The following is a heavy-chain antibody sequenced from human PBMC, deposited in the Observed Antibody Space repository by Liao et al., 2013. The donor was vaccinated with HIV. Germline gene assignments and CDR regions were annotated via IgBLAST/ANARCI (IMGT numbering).Heavy chain of an antibody. CDR1: GGSFSAYY. V-gene: IGHV4-34*01. CDR3: ARGTQVTMVRGVIVPTTFDAFDI. CDR2: INHSGST. Sequence: QVQLQQWGAGLLKPSETLSLTCAVYGGSFSAYYWSWIRQPPGKGLEWIGEINHSGSTNYNPSLKSRVTISVDTSKNQFSLKLSSVTAADTAVYYCARGTQVTMVRGVIVPTTFDAFDIWAKGQWSPSLQ. D-gene: IGHD3-10*01. J-gene: IGHJ3*02.